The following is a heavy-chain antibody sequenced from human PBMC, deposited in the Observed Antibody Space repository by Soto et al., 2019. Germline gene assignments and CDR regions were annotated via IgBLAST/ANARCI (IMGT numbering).Heavy chain of an antibody. V-gene: IGHV3-30-3*01. CDR3: AKDSPLSGRYQDLDY. D-gene: IGHD1-26*01. CDR2: ISYDGSNK. Sequence: PGGSLRLSCAASGFTFSSYAMHWVRQAPGKGLEWVAVISYDGSNKYYADSVKGRFTISRDNAKNTLYLEINSLTAADTAVYYCAKDSPLSGRYQDLDYWGQGTLVTVPS. J-gene: IGHJ4*02. CDR1: GFTFSSYA.